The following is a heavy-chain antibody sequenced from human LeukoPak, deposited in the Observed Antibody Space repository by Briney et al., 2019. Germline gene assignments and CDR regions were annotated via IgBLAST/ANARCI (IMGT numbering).Heavy chain of an antibody. CDR1: GGSFSDYY. V-gene: IGHV4-34*01. Sequence: SETLSLTCAVYGGSFSDYYWTWIRQPPGKGLEWIGEINHSGSPNNNPSLKSRVSISFDTSKNQFSLKLASVTAADTAVYYCGSRRTAMFGVIKGPIDYWGQGTLVTVSS. D-gene: IGHD3-3*01. CDR3: GSRRTAMFGVIKGPIDY. J-gene: IGHJ4*02. CDR2: INHSGSP.